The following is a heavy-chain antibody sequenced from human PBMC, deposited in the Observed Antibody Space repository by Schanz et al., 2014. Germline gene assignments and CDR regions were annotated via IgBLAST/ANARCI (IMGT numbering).Heavy chain of an antibody. CDR1: GASISSRDFY. CDR2: ISYSGRT. Sequence: VQLQESGPGLVKPSQTLSLTCTVSGASISSRDFYWSWIRQFPGKGLEWIGYISYSGRTYYSPSLKSRLTMSVDTSKNQFSLRLSSVTAADTAIYYCSRGECSSTSCHEVAPPDDWGQGTLVTVSS. CDR3: SRGECSSTSCHEVAPPDD. V-gene: IGHV4-31*03. D-gene: IGHD2-2*01. J-gene: IGHJ4*02.